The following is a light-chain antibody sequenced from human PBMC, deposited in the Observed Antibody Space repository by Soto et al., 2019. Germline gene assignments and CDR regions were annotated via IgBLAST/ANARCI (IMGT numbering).Light chain of an antibody. CDR3: SSYTNINTRACV. J-gene: IGLJ1*01. V-gene: IGLV2-14*01. CDR1: SGDIGSYNR. Sequence: QSVLTQPASVSGSPGQSITISCTGTSGDIGSYNRVSWYQQHPGKAPKLIIYEVTDRPSGVSNRFSGSKSGYTASLTISGLQAEDEAEYYCSSYTNINTRACVFGTGTKVTVL. CDR2: EVT.